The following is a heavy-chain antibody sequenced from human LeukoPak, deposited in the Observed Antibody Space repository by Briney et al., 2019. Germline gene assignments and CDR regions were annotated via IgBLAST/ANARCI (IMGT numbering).Heavy chain of an antibody. V-gene: IGHV3-21*01. D-gene: IGHD1-26*01. CDR1: GFTFSSYS. J-gene: IGHJ4*02. CDR3: ASIVGATTDFDY. Sequence: GGSLRLSCAASGFTFSSYSMNWVRQAPGKGLEWVSSISSSSSYIYYADSVKGRFTISRDNAKNSLYLQMNSLRAEDTAVYYCASIVGATTDFDYWGQGTLVTVSS. CDR2: ISSSSSYI.